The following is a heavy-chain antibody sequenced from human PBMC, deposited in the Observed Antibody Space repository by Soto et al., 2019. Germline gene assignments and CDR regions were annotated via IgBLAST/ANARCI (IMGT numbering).Heavy chain of an antibody. Sequence: ASVKVSCKASGHTFTSYAMHWVRQAPGQRLEWMGWINAGNGNTKYSQKFQGRVTITRDTSASTAYMELSSLRSEDTAVYYCARGLRGSLDYYYYYGMDVWGQGTTVTVSS. J-gene: IGHJ6*02. V-gene: IGHV1-3*01. D-gene: IGHD1-26*01. CDR2: INAGNGNT. CDR1: GHTFTSYA. CDR3: ARGLRGSLDYYYYYGMDV.